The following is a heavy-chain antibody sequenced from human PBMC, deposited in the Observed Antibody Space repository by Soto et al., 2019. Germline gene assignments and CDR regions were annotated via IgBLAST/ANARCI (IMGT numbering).Heavy chain of an antibody. D-gene: IGHD2-21*02. V-gene: IGHV1-2*02. CDR3: ARDKAYCGGDCYSKYYYGMDF. CDR1: GNTFTDYY. CDR2: INPNSGGT. J-gene: IGHJ6*02. Sequence: ASVKVSCKASGNTFTDYYMHWVRQAPGQGLEWMGWINPNSGGTNYAQKFQGRVTMTRDTSFSTAYMELSSLRSDDTAVYYCARDKAYCGGDCYSKYYYGMDFWGQGTTVTVAS.